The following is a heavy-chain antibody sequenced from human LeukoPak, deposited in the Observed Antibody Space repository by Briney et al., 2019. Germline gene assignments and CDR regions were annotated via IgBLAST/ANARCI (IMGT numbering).Heavy chain of an antibody. CDR3: AREGSNNWYTFDI. V-gene: IGHV1-8*03. CDR2: INPNSGNT. CDR1: GYTFKAYD. D-gene: IGHD6-13*01. Sequence: ASVKVSCKASGYTFKAYDIGWVRQAIGQGLEWLGWINPNSGNTVYAQKFQGSVTITRNTSIGTAYMELSSLRSEDTAIYYCAREGSNNWYTFDIWGQGTMVTVSS. J-gene: IGHJ3*02.